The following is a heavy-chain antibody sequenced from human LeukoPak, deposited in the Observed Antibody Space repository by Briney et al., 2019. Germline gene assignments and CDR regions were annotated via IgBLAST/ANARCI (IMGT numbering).Heavy chain of an antibody. V-gene: IGHV4-59*08. J-gene: IGHJ4*02. CDR3: ARQQQLLFDY. CDR1: GGSISSYY. D-gene: IGHD6-13*01. Sequence: PSETLSLTRTVSGGSISSYYWSWIRQPPGKGLEWIGYIYYSGSTNYNPSLKSRVTISVDTSKNQFSLKLSSVTAADTAVYYCARQQQLLFDYWGQGTLVTVSS. CDR2: IYYSGST.